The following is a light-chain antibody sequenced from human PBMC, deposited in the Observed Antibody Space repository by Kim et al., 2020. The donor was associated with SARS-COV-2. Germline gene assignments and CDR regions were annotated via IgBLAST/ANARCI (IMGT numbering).Light chain of an antibody. J-gene: IGLJ2*01. Sequence: VSPGQTASITCSGDRLGNKDVCWYQQRPGQSPVVVIYQDTQRPSGIPERFSGSNSGNTATLTISGTQAMDEADYYCQAWDSTTTVFGGGTQLTVL. CDR2: QDT. V-gene: IGLV3-1*01. CDR1: RLGNKD. CDR3: QAWDSTTTV.